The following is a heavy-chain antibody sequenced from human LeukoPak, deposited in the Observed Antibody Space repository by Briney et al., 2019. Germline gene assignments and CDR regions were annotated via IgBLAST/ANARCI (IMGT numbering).Heavy chain of an antibody. J-gene: IGHJ4*02. D-gene: IGHD3-10*01. CDR1: GGSISSYYW. Sequence: TLSLTCTVSGGSISSYYWSWIRQPPGKALEWLALICWNDDKRYSPSLKSRLTITKDTSKNQVVLRMTNMDPVDTATYYCARPYYYSSGYFDYWGQGTLVTVSS. CDR2: ICWNDDK. V-gene: IGHV2-5*01. CDR3: ARPYYYSSGYFDY.